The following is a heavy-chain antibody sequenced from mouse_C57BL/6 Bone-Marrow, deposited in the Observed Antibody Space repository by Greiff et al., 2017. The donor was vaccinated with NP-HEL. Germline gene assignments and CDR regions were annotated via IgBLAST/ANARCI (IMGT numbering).Heavy chain of an antibody. CDR1: GYTFTSYG. V-gene: IGHV1-81*01. Sequence: QVQLKESGAELARPGASVKLSCKASGYTFTSYGISWVKQRTGQGLEWIGEIYPRSGNPYYNEKFKGKAKLTADKSSSTAYMELRSLTSEDSAVYFCARRGSPAWFAYWGQGTLVTVSA. CDR2: IYPRSGNP. J-gene: IGHJ3*01. CDR3: ARRGSPAWFAY.